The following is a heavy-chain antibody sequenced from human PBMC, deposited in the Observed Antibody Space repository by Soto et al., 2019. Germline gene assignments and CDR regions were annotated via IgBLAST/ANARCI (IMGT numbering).Heavy chain of an antibody. D-gene: IGHD2-15*01. Sequence: QVQLVESGGGVVQPGRSLRLSCAASGFTFSSYAMYWVRQAPGKGLEWVAVISYDRSNKYYADSVKGRFTISRDNSKNTLYLQMNSLRAEDTAVYYCARAGCDGGRCYTLVGLRYGMDVWGQGTTVTVSS. CDR2: ISYDRSNK. CDR3: ARAGCDGGRCYTLVGLRYGMDV. J-gene: IGHJ6*02. CDR1: GFTFSSYA. V-gene: IGHV3-30-3*01.